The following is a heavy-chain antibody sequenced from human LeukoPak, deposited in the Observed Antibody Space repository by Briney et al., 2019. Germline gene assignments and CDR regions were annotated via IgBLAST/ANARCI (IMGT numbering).Heavy chain of an antibody. Sequence: SETLSLTCTVSGGSISSYYWSWIRQPAGKGLEWIGRIYTSGSTNYNPSLKSRVTISVDTSKNQFSLKLSSVTAADTAVYYCARAIAGTTSYYYYYMDVWGKGTTVTISS. CDR2: IYTSGST. CDR1: GGSISSYY. V-gene: IGHV4-4*07. D-gene: IGHD1-20*01. CDR3: ARAIAGTTSYYYYYMDV. J-gene: IGHJ6*03.